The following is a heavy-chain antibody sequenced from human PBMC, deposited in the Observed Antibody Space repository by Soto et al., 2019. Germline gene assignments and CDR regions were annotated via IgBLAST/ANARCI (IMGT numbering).Heavy chain of an antibody. CDR3: ARARYQLLHPYYYGMDV. D-gene: IGHD2-2*01. J-gene: IGHJ6*02. V-gene: IGHV4-34*01. CDR1: GGSFSGYY. CDR2: INHSGST. Sequence: SETLSLTCAVYGGSFSGYYWSWIRQPPGKGLEWIGEINHSGSTNYNPSLKSRVTISVDTSKNQLSLKLSSVTAADTAVYFCARARYQLLHPYYYGMDVWGQGTTVTVSS.